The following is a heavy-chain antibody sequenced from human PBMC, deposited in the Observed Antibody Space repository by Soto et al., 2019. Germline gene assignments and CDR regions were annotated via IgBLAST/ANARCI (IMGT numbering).Heavy chain of an antibody. V-gene: IGHV1-18*01. CDR2: ISAYNGYT. CDR3: ARLAVAGTIDY. CDR1: GYSFTNNG. J-gene: IGHJ4*02. Sequence: ASVKVSCKTSGYSFTNNGISWVRQAPGQGLEWMGWISAYNGYTNYVKKFQDRVTMTTDTSTSTAYMELRSLRSDDTAVYYCARLAVAGTIDYWGQGTLVTVSS. D-gene: IGHD6-19*01.